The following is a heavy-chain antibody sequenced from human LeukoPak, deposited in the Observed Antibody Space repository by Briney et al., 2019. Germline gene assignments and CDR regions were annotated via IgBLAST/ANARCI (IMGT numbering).Heavy chain of an antibody. CDR3: ARGQWEVRGIIITQLDY. Sequence: PSETLSLTCAVYGGSFSGYYWSWIRQPPGKGLGWIGESKHSGGTNYNPSLKSQVTISVDTSKKQFSLTLTSVTAADTAVYYCARGQWEVRGIIITQLDYWGQGSLVTVSS. CDR1: GGSFSGYY. J-gene: IGHJ4*02. CDR2: SKHSGGT. D-gene: IGHD3-10*01. V-gene: IGHV4-34*01.